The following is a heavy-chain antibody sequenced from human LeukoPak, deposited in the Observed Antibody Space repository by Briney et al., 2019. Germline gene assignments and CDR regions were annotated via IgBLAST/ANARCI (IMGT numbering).Heavy chain of an antibody. CDR3: ATGVLSSSWFRLAEY. CDR2: INPNGGRT. V-gene: IGHV1-46*01. Sequence: GASVKVSCKASENTFTNYYMHWVRQAPGQGLEWLGLINPNGGRTAYAQNFQGRVTMTRDTSTTTLYLELSSLRSDDTAVYYCATGVLSSSWFRLAEYWGQGTLVTVSS. CDR1: ENTFTNYY. J-gene: IGHJ4*02. D-gene: IGHD6-13*01.